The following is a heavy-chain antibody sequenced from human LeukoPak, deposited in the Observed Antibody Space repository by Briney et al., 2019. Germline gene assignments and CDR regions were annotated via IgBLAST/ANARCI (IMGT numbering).Heavy chain of an antibody. CDR2: ISSSGTTI. J-gene: IGHJ4*02. D-gene: IGHD3-22*01. Sequence: GGALRLSCAASGFTFSSYEMNWVRQAPGKGLEGISYISSSGTTIYYADSMKGRSTISRDNAKNSLYLKMNSLRGEDTAVYYCARSSGYYYFDFDYWGQGTLVTVSS. CDR3: ARSSGYYYFDFDY. CDR1: GFTFSSYE. V-gene: IGHV3-48*03.